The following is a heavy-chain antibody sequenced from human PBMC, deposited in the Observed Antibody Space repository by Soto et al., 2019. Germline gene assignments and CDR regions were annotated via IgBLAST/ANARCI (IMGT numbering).Heavy chain of an antibody. J-gene: IGHJ4*02. CDR3: AREGGYGAGSYRDFDY. CDR1: GGTFSSYA. D-gene: IGHD3-10*01. CDR2: IIPIFGTA. V-gene: IGHV1-69*12. Sequence: QVQLVKSGAEVKKPGSSVKVSCKASGGTFSSYAISWVRQAPGQGLEWMGGIIPIFGTANYAQKFQGRVTITADESTSTAYMELSSLRSEDTAVYYCAREGGYGAGSYRDFDYWGQGTLVTVSS.